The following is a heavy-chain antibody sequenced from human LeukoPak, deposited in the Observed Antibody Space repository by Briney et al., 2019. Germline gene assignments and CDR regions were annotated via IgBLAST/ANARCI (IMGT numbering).Heavy chain of an antibody. D-gene: IGHD3-3*02. V-gene: IGHV3-43*01. CDR2: LSWDGGSR. CDR3: AKDISKRGLAIADH. Sequence: GGSLRLSCAASGLASSSNRMHWVRQPPGKGLEWVSLLSWDGGSRYYADSVRGRFTISKDNSKNSLYLQMNSLTTEDTALYYCAKDISKRGLAIADHWGQGTLVTVSS. J-gene: IGHJ5*02. CDR1: GLASSSNR.